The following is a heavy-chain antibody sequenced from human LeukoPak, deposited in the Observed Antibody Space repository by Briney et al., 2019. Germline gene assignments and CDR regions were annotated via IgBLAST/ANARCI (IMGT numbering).Heavy chain of an antibody. CDR2: ITNDGSST. D-gene: IGHD1-14*01. CDR1: GLTFSSHW. J-gene: IGHJ4*02. Sequence: GGSLRLSCAASGLTFSSHWMHWVRQAPGKGLVWVSRITNDGSSTTYADSVKGRFTISRDNAKNMLYLQVNSLRAEDTAVSYCATQQGGNPAYWGQGTLVTVSS. CDR3: ATQQGGNPAY. V-gene: IGHV3-74*01.